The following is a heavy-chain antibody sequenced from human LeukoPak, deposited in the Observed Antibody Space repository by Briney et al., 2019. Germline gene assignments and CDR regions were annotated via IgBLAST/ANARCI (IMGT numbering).Heavy chain of an antibody. J-gene: IGHJ4*02. CDR2: INHSGST. CDR3: ARAPRGKLRYFDY. D-gene: IGHD2-15*01. CDR1: GGSFSGYY. V-gene: IGHV4-34*01. Sequence: ASETLSLTCAVYGGSFSGYYWSWIRQPPGKGLEWIGEINHSGSTNYNPSLKSRVTISVDTSKNQFSLKLSSVTAADTAVYYCARAPRGKLRYFDYWGQGTLVTVSS.